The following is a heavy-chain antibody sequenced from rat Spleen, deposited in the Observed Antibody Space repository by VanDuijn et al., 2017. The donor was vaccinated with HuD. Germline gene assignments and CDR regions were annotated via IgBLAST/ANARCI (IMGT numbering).Heavy chain of an antibody. J-gene: IGHJ3*01. Sequence: EVQLVESDGGLVQPGRSLKLSCAASGFTLSDHYMAWVRQAPKTGLEWVATIRNEGSSTYYRDSVKGRFTISRDNAKNTLYLQMDSLRSEDTATYYCAKGDNNYGWFAYGGKGTLVTVSS. D-gene: IGHD1-10*01. CDR1: GFTLSDHY. CDR3: AKGDNNYGWFAY. V-gene: IGHV5-7*01. CDR2: IRNEGSST.